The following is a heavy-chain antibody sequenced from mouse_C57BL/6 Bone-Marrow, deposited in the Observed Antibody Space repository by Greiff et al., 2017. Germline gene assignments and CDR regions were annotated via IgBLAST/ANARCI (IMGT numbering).Heavy chain of an antibody. Sequence: QVQLQQPGAELVNPGASVKVSCKASGYTFTSYWMHWVKQRPGQGLEWIGRIHPSDSDTNYNQKFKGKATLTVDKSSSTAYMQLSSLTSEDSAVYYCAIFSHYYYGSSYYYAMDYWGQGTSVTVSS. J-gene: IGHJ4*01. CDR1: GYTFTSYW. V-gene: IGHV1-74*01. D-gene: IGHD1-1*01. CDR2: IHPSDSDT. CDR3: AIFSHYYYGSSYYYAMDY.